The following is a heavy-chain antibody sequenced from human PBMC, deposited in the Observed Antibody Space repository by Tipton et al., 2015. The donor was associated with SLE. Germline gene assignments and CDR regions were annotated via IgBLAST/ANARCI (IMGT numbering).Heavy chain of an antibody. D-gene: IGHD3-3*01. CDR1: GGSISSGSYY. CDR3: ASYDSLGY. V-gene: IGHV4-61*02. J-gene: IGHJ4*02. CDR2: IYTSGST. Sequence: TLPLTCTVSGGSISSGSYYWSWIRQPAGKGLEWIGRIYTSGSTNYNPSLKSRVTISVDTSKNQFSLKLSSVTAADTAVYYCASYDSLGYWGQGTLVTVSS.